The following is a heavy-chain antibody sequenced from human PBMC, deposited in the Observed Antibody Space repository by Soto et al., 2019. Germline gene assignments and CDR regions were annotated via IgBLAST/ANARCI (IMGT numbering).Heavy chain of an antibody. V-gene: IGHV4-59*01. CDR3: ARSVAVPGAHIDN. CDR1: GGAISGSY. J-gene: IGHJ4*02. D-gene: IGHD6-19*01. Sequence: AETLSLTCSGSGGAISGSYWSWIRQSPGKGLELLGYVYYTGSTNYSPSLRSRVIISVATSKNDFSLTLSSVTAADTAVYFCARSVAVPGAHIDNWPPGTQVTVSS. CDR2: VYYTGST.